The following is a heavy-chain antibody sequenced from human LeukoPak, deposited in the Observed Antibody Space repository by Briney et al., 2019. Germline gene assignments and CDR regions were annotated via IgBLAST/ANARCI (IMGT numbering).Heavy chain of an antibody. J-gene: IGHJ6*03. V-gene: IGHV3-23*01. Sequence: GGSLRLSCAASGFTFSSYGMSWVRQAPGKGLEWVSAITGSGGTTYYADSVKGRFTISRDNSKNTLYLQMNSLRAEDTAVYYCASTYCSGGSCYYYYYMDVWGKGTTVTISS. CDR3: ASTYCSGGSCYYYYYMDV. CDR2: ITGSGGTT. CDR1: GFTFSSYG. D-gene: IGHD2-15*01.